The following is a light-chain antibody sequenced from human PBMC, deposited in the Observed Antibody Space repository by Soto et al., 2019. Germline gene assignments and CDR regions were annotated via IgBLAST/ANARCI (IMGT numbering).Light chain of an antibody. CDR2: FAS. V-gene: IGKV3-15*01. CDR3: QQYNQWPLT. J-gene: IGKJ4*01. Sequence: EIVMTQSPATLSVSPGDKATLSCRASQSVSNNLAWYQQRPGQAPRLLIYFASTRATGIPARFSSSGSGTEFSLTISSLQSEDLALYYCQQYNQWPLTFGGGTKVETK. CDR1: QSVSNN.